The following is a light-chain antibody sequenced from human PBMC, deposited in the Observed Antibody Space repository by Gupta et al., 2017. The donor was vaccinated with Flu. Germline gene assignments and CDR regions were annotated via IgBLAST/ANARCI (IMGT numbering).Light chain of an antibody. J-gene: IGLJ1*01. CDR1: SSDIGNYNR. V-gene: IGLV2-18*03. CDR2: EVS. Sequence: QSALPQPPSVPGPPGQPVTISCTGTSSDIGNYNRVSWHQQSPDTALILMFDEVSRRPAGAPGCFAASKADKAAFPTTSAHEDEDDAYYYYTSDTSSSTFVFGTGTKVTVL. CDR3: TSDTSSSTFV.